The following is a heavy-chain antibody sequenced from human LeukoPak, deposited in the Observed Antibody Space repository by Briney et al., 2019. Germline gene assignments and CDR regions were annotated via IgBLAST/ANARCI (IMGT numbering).Heavy chain of an antibody. CDR3: AVSWKMVAATAWCDP. V-gene: IGHV3-7*05. CDR2: IKQNRSDK. D-gene: IGHD1-26*01. J-gene: IGHJ5*02. Sequence: AGSLRLSCAASGFTFSGYWMTWVRQAPGKGLEWVANIKQNRSDKYYADSVKGRFTISRDNARNSLYLQMNSLRAEDTAVYYCAVSWKMVAATAWCDPWGQGTLVTVSS. CDR1: GFTFSGYW.